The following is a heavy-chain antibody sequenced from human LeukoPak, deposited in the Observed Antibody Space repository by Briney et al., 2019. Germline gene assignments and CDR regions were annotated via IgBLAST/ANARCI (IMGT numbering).Heavy chain of an antibody. Sequence: ASVKVSCKASGYTFTGYYVHWVRQAPGQGLEWMGWINPNSGGTNYAQKFQGRVTMTRDTSISTAYMELSRLRSDDTAVYYCASLPGSGSYYNGGGDYWGQGTLVTVSS. V-gene: IGHV1-2*02. D-gene: IGHD3-10*01. J-gene: IGHJ4*02. CDR3: ASLPGSGSYYNGGGDY. CDR1: GYTFTGYY. CDR2: INPNSGGT.